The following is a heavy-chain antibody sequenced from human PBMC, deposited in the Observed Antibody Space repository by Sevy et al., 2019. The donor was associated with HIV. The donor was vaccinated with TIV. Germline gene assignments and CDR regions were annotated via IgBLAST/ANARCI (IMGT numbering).Heavy chain of an antibody. V-gene: IGHV1-69*13. CDR3: AKDNCSSTSCYDYSFEP. CDR2: TFPIFGTA. D-gene: IGHD2-2*01. J-gene: IGHJ5*02. Sequence: ASVKVSCKASGGTFSSYAISWVRQAPGQGLEWMGGTFPIFGTANYAQKFQGRVTITADESTSTAYMELSSLRSEDTAVYYCAKDNCSSTSCYDYSFEPWGQGTLVTVSS. CDR1: GGTFSSYA.